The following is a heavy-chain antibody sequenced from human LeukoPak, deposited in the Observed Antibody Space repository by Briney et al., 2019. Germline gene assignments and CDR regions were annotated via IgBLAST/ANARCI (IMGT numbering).Heavy chain of an antibody. CDR3: ARTVTSAGTV. J-gene: IGHJ4*02. D-gene: IGHD6-13*01. Sequence: PGGSLRLSCAASGFTFSSSWMHWVRQAPGKGLVWVSRINPDGSFTTYADSVKGRFTISRDNAKITLFLQMNSLRAEDTAVYYCARTVTSAGTVWGQGTLVTVSS. V-gene: IGHV3-74*01. CDR2: INPDGSFT. CDR1: GFTFSSSW.